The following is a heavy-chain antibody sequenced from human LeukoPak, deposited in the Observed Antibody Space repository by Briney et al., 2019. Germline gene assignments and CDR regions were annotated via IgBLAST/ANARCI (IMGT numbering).Heavy chain of an antibody. D-gene: IGHD1-20*01. CDR2: IAHDSTTI. Sequence: GGSLRLSCAASGFTFRIYGVNWVRQAPGKGPEWVSYIAHDSTTIYYKDSVKGRFTMSRDNARTSLYLQMTSLRAEDTAVYYCARDHNWVFDYWGQGILVTVSS. CDR3: ARDHNWVFDY. V-gene: IGHV3-48*04. J-gene: IGHJ4*02. CDR1: GFTFRIYG.